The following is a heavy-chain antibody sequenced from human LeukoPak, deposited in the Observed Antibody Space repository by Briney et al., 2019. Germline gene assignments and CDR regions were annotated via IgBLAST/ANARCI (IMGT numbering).Heavy chain of an antibody. CDR1: GITLSNYG. CDR2: LSGSAGGT. J-gene: IGHJ4*02. Sequence: GSLRLSCAVSGITLSNYGMSWVRQAPGKGLEWVAGLSGSAGGTNYADPVKGRFTISRDNAKNTLYLQMSSLRAEDTAVYYCASATTDSGSYWGQGTLVTVSS. V-gene: IGHV3-23*01. D-gene: IGHD1-26*01. CDR3: ASATTDSGSY.